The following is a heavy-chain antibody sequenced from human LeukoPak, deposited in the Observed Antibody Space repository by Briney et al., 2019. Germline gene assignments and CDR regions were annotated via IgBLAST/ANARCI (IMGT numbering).Heavy chain of an antibody. D-gene: IGHD3-22*01. J-gene: IGHJ4*02. CDR1: GFTFSSYA. CDR2: ISYDGSNK. V-gene: IGHV3-30-3*01. Sequence: GGSLRLSCAASGFTFSSYAMHWVRQAPGKGLEWVAVISYDGSNKYYADSVKGRFTISRGNSKNTLYLQMNSLRAEDTAVYYCAKDYYDSSGYNPRREYYFDYWGQGTLVTVSS. CDR3: AKDYYDSSGYNPRREYYFDY.